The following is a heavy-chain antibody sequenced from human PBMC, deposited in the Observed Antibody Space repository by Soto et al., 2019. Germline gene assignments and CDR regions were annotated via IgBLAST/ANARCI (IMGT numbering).Heavy chain of an antibody. Sequence: EVQLLEYAGDLVQPGRSLRLSCAAAGLTFSNYAVTWVRQAPGKGLEWVSTISGSGGSTYYADSVKGRFTISRDNSKNTPYLQMNSLRAEDTAVYYCAKDQGSSWYEIDYWGQGTLVTVSS. J-gene: IGHJ4*02. D-gene: IGHD6-13*01. CDR3: AKDQGSSWYEIDY. CDR2: ISGSGGST. V-gene: IGHV3-23*01. CDR1: GLTFSNYA.